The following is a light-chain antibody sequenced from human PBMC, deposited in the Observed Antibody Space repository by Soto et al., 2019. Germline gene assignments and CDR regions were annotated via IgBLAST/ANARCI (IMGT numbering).Light chain of an antibody. J-gene: IGKJ4*01. CDR3: QQYGSSPLT. CDR2: GAS. V-gene: IGKV3-20*01. CDR1: QSFRSSY. Sequence: EIVLTQSPGTLSLSPGERATLSCRSSQSFRSSYLAWYQQKPGQAPRLLLYGASSRATGIPDRFSGSGSGTGFTLTISRLEPEDFAVYYCQQYGSSPLTFGGGTKVEIK.